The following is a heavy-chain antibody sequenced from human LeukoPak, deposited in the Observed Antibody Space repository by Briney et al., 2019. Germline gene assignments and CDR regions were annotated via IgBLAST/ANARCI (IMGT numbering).Heavy chain of an antibody. Sequence: GGSLRLSCAASGFTFSSYWMSCVRQAPGKGLEWVANIKQDGSEKYYVDSVKGRFTISRDNAKNSLYLQMNSLRAEGTAVYYCARDGGYYDSFDYWGQGTLVTVSS. CDR2: IKQDGSEK. D-gene: IGHD3-22*01. V-gene: IGHV3-7*05. CDR3: ARDGGYYDSFDY. CDR1: GFTFSSYW. J-gene: IGHJ4*02.